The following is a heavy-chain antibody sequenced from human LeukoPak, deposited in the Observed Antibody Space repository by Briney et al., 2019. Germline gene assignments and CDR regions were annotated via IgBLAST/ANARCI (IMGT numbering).Heavy chain of an antibody. J-gene: IGHJ3*02. CDR2: INHSGST. Sequence: SETLSLTCAVYGGSFSGYYWSWIRQPPGKGLEWIGEINHSGSTNYNPSLKGRVTISVDTSKNQFSLKLSSVTAADTAVYYCARGSMITDAFDIWGQGTMVTVSS. D-gene: IGHD3-16*01. V-gene: IGHV4-34*01. CDR3: ARGSMITDAFDI. CDR1: GGSFSGYY.